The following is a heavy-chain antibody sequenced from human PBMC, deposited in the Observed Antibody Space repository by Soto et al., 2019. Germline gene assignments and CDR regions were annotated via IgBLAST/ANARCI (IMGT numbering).Heavy chain of an antibody. CDR2: IYWDDEK. CDR3: ARGDSTGYYPY. D-gene: IGHD3-22*01. J-gene: IGHJ4*01. V-gene: IGHV2-5*02. CDR1: GFSFSTRGVG. Sequence: GSGPTLVNPTQTLTLTCTFSGFSFSTRGVGVGWIRQPPGKALEWLALIYWDDEKRYSPSLKSRLTITKYTSKNQVALTMTNMDPVDTATYFCARGDSTGYYPYWGHRALVTVSS.